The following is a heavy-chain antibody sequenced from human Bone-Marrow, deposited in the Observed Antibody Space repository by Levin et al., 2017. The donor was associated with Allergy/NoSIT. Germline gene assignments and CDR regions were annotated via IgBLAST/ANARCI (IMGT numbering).Heavy chain of an antibody. CDR2: ISGSGGST. D-gene: IGHD2-8*02. V-gene: IGHV3-23*01. Sequence: AASVKVSCAASGFRFPSFEMTWVRQAPGKGLEWVARISGSGGSTYYADSLKGRFSISRDNSKNTPYLQMNSLRVDDTAVYFCAKNMGGSTGCSDYWGQGTLVTVSS. J-gene: IGHJ4*02. CDR1: GFRFPSFE. CDR3: AKNMGGSTGCSDY.